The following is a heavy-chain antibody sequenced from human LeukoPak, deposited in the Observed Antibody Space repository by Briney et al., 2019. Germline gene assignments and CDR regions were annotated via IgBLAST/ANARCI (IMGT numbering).Heavy chain of an antibody. Sequence: GGSLRLSCAASGFTFSSYGMHWVRQAPGKGLEWVAVISYDGSNKYYADSVKGRFTISRDNSKNTLYPQMNSLRAEDTAVYYCAKDRAAAGANAFDIWGQGTMVTVSS. CDR3: AKDRAAAGANAFDI. CDR1: GFTFSSYG. D-gene: IGHD6-13*01. J-gene: IGHJ3*02. CDR2: ISYDGSNK. V-gene: IGHV3-30*18.